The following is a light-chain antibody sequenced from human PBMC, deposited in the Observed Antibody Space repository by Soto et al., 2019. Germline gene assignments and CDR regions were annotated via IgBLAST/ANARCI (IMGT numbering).Light chain of an antibody. CDR2: EVT. CDR1: SSDVGGYNY. V-gene: IGLV2-8*01. CDR3: SSHAGINNVV. J-gene: IGLJ3*02. Sequence: QAVVTQPPSASGSPGQSVTISCTGTSSDVGGYNYVSWYQQHPGKAPKLIIYEVTKRPSGVPDRFSGSKSGNTASLTVSGLQAEDEADYYCSSHAGINNVVFGGGTKVTVL.